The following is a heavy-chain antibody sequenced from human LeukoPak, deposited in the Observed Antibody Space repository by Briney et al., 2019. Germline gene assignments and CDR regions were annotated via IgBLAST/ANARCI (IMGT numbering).Heavy chain of an antibody. CDR2: IRSKTDGGTT. V-gene: IGHV3-15*01. CDR1: GFTFSNAW. CDR3: AKRGSTSYHFDS. Sequence: GGSLRLSCAASGFTFSNAWMSWVRQAPGKGLEWVGLIRSKTDGGTTDYGAPVKDRFTISRDDSKNTLYLQMNSLRVEDTAVYYCAKRGSTSYHFDSWGQGTLVTVSS. D-gene: IGHD2-2*01. J-gene: IGHJ4*02.